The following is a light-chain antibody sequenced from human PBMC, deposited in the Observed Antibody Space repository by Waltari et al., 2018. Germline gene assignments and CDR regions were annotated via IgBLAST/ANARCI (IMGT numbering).Light chain of an antibody. V-gene: IGKV1-33*01. CDR1: HDITNY. Sequence: DIQMIQSPSSLSASVGDRATITCQATHDITNYLNWYQNKPGKAPKLLIYDASTLQTGVSSRFSGGGSGTHFTFTISSLQPEDIATYYCQQYDNLPSFGQGTRLEIK. CDR3: QQYDNLPS. CDR2: DAS. J-gene: IGKJ5*01.